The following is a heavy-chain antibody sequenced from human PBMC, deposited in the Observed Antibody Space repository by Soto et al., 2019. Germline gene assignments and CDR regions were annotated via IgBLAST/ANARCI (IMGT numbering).Heavy chain of an antibody. V-gene: IGHV3-23*01. J-gene: IGHJ5*01. Sequence: EVKLLESGGGLVQPGGSLRLSCEAFGVRFSGYAMSWVRQAPGKGLEWVASISGDADTIYYGDSVKGRFTLSRDNSNNTLFLKMSSLRAGDTAIYYFATVIFFHMTFVTWGQGTPVTVSS. CDR2: ISGDADTI. CDR3: ATVIFFHMTFVT. CDR1: GVRFSGYA. D-gene: IGHD3-3*02.